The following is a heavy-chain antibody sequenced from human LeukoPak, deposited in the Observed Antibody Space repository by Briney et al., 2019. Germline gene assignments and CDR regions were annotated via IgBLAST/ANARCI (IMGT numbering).Heavy chain of an antibody. Sequence: SETLSLTCTVSGGSISSYYWSWIRQPPGKGLEWIGYIYYSGSTNYNPSLKSRVTISVDTSKNQFSLKLSSVTAADTAVYYCARVASGSFYVNFDYWGQGILGTVSS. V-gene: IGHV4-59*01. CDR3: ARVASGSFYVNFDY. J-gene: IGHJ4*02. CDR2: IYYSGST. D-gene: IGHD1-26*01. CDR1: GGSISSYY.